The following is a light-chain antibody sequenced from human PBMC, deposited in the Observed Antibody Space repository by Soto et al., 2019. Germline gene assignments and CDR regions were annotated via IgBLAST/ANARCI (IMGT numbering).Light chain of an antibody. CDR2: DAS. Sequence: DIQMTQSPSTLSASVGDRVTITCRASQSVSTRLAWYQQKPGKAPKLLIYDASSLQTGVPSRFSGSGSGAEFTLTISSLQPDDFATYYCQQYQSYSETFGHVTKVEIK. J-gene: IGKJ1*01. V-gene: IGKV1-5*01. CDR1: QSVSTR. CDR3: QQYQSYSET.